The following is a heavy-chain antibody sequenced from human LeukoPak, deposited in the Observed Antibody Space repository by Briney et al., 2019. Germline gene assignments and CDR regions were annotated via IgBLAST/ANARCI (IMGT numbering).Heavy chain of an antibody. CDR2: IKHDGSEK. J-gene: IGHJ6*01. CDR1: GFTFSSYW. V-gene: IGHV3-7*01. D-gene: IGHD3-9*01. CDR3: ARDNGLLRYFDWLTGLLDV. Sequence: PGGSLRLSCAASGFTFSSYWMSWVRQAPGKGLEWVANIKHDGSEKYYVDSVKGRFTISRDNAKNSLYLQMNSLRAEDTAVYYCARDNGLLRYFDWLTGLLDVWGKGNKVHGSS.